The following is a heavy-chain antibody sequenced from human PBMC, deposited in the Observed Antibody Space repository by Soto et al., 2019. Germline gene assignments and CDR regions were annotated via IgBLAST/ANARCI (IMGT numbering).Heavy chain of an antibody. CDR2: ISSSSSYI. Sequence: GGSLRLSCAASGFTFSSYSMNWVRQAPGKGLEWVSSISSSSSYIYYADSVKGRFTISRDNAKNSLYLQMNSLRAEDTAVYYCARDIGTLVVVVDYWGQGTLVTVSS. J-gene: IGHJ4*02. CDR1: GFTFSSYS. D-gene: IGHD2-15*01. CDR3: ARDIGTLVVVVDY. V-gene: IGHV3-21*01.